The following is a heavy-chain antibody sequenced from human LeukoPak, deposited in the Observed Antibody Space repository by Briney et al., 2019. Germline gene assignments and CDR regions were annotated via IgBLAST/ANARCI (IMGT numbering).Heavy chain of an antibody. D-gene: IGHD3-10*01. CDR2: ISAYNGNT. J-gene: IGHJ4*02. CDR3: ARVSRVAGRPGHFDY. Sequence: ASVKVSCKASGYTFTSYGISWVRQAPGQGLEWMGWISAYNGNTNYAQKLQGRVTMTTDTSTSTAYMELRSLRSDDTAVYYCARVSRVAGRPGHFDYWGQGTLVTVSS. CDR1: GYTFTSYG. V-gene: IGHV1-18*01.